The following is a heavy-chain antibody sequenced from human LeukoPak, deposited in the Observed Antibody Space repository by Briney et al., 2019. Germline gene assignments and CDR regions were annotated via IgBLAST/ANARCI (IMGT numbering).Heavy chain of an antibody. D-gene: IGHD6-19*01. J-gene: IGHJ4*02. V-gene: IGHV3-9*03. Sequence: GRSLRLSCAASGFTFDDYAMHWVRQAPGKGLEWVSGISWNSGSIGYADSVKGRFTIPRDNAKNSLYLQMNSLRAEDMALYYCAKEGSGWYYFDYWGQGTLVTVSS. CDR2: ISWNSGSI. CDR3: AKEGSGWYYFDY. CDR1: GFTFDDYA.